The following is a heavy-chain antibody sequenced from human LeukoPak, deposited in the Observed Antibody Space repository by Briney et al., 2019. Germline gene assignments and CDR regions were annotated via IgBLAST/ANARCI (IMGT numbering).Heavy chain of an antibody. V-gene: IGHV3-64D*06. J-gene: IGHJ4*02. CDR2: ISSNGGST. Sequence: PGGSLRLSCSASGFIFSSYGIHWVRQAPGKGLEYVSAISSNGGSTHYADSVKGRFTISRDNSKNTVYLQMSSLRPEDTAVYYCVKEGHNWGEFDYWGQGTLVTVSS. CDR1: GFIFSSYG. D-gene: IGHD7-27*01. CDR3: VKEGHNWGEFDY.